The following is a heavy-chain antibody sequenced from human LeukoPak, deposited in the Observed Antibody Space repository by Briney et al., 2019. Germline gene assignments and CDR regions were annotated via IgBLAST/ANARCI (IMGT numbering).Heavy chain of an antibody. CDR2: ISYDGSNK. CDR3: ARANPHCSGGSCFRPLDY. V-gene: IGHV3-30*04. Sequence: GRSLRLSCAASGFTFSSYAMHWVRQAPGKGLEWVAVISYDGSNKYYADSVKGRFTISRDNSKNTLYLQMNSLRAEDTAVYYCARANPHCSGGSCFRPLDYWGQGTLVTVSS. J-gene: IGHJ4*02. CDR1: GFTFSSYA. D-gene: IGHD2-15*01.